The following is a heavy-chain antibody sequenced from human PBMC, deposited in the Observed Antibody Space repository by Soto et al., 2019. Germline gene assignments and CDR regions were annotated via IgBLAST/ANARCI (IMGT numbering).Heavy chain of an antibody. V-gene: IGHV1-58*01. J-gene: IGHJ3*02. D-gene: IGHD3-10*01. CDR3: AAETIGAYAFDI. Sequence: WSSVKVSCKASGFTFTCSAVQWVRQARGQRLEWIGWIVVGSGNTNYAQKFQERVTITRDMSTSTAYMELSSLRSEDTAVYYCAAETIGAYAFDIWGQGTMVTVSS. CDR2: IVVGSGNT. CDR1: GFTFTCSA.